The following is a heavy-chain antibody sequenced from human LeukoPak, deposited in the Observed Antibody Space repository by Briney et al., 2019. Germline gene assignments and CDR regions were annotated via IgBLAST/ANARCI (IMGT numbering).Heavy chain of an antibody. Sequence: GGSLRLSCAASGFTVSSNYMSWVRQAPGKGLEWVSVIYSGGSAYYADSVKGRFTISRDNSKNTLYLQMNSLRAEDTAVYYCARASGYSGYDSLFYYYMDVWGKGTTVTISS. J-gene: IGHJ6*03. D-gene: IGHD5-12*01. CDR1: GFTVSSNY. V-gene: IGHV3-53*01. CDR2: IYSGGSA. CDR3: ARASGYSGYDSLFYYYMDV.